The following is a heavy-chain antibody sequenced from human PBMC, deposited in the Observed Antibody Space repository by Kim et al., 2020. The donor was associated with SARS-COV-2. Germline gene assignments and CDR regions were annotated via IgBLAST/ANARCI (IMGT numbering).Heavy chain of an antibody. V-gene: IGHV3-11*04. CDR1: GFTFSDYY. J-gene: IGHJ6*01. D-gene: IGHD2-15*01. CDR2: IGSSGSTM. Sequence: GGSLRLSCAASGFTFSDYYMSWIRQAPGKGLEWVSYIGSSGSTMYYADSVKGRFTISRDNAKNSLYLQMNSLRAEDTAVYYCARDLFCSGGSCYSYGMDVWGHGTTVTVSS. CDR3: ARDLFCSGGSCYSYGMDV.